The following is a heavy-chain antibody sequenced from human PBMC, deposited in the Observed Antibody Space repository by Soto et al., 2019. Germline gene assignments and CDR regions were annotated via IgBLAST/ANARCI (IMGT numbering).Heavy chain of an antibody. CDR2: IYYSGRT. CDR1: GGSVSSGSYY. D-gene: IGHD1-26*01. Sequence: QVQLQESGPGLVKPSETLSLTCTVSGGSVSSGSYYWSWIRQPPGQGLEWIGYIYYSGRTNYNPSLKSRLTISVATSKNQFSLELSSVTAAGKAGYYSARDFKHTFSYLHAFDMWGQGTKFTLSS. V-gene: IGHV4-61*01. J-gene: IGHJ3*02. CDR3: ARDFKHTFSYLHAFDM.